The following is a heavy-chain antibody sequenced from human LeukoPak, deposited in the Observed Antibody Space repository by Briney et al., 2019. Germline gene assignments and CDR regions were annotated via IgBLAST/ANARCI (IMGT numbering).Heavy chain of an antibody. CDR2: ISGTADYT. J-gene: IGHJ3*02. CDR1: GITFSNYA. CDR3: ARSPRSLIVVIIARDVFDI. D-gene: IGHD3-22*01. V-gene: IGHV3-23*01. Sequence: GGSLRLSCEASGITFSNYAMSWVRQAPGKGLQWVASISGTADYTYYADSVKGRFTISRDNSKNTLYLQMNSLRAEDTAVYYCARSPRSLIVVIIARDVFDIWGQGTMVTVSS.